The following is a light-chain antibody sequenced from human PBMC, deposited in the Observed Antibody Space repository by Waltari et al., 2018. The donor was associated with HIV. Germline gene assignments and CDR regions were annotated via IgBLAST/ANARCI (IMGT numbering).Light chain of an antibody. CDR2: SNN. CDR1: SSNIAANT. CDR3: AAWDDGVNGWV. Sequence: QSVLTQSPSASGTPGQRVTISCSGSSSNIAANTVSWYQQFSGTAPKLLIHSNNQRPPGVTDRFSGTKSGTAASLAIGELQSEDEADYYCAAWDDGVNGWVFGEGTKLTVL. V-gene: IGLV1-44*01. J-gene: IGLJ3*02.